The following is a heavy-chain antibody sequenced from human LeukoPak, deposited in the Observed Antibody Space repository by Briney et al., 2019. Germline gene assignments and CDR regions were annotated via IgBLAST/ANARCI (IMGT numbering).Heavy chain of an antibody. J-gene: IGHJ4*02. Sequence: GGSLRLSCAASGFTLSSYDMHWVRQPPGKGLEWVSGIDIPGNTYYPDSVKGRFTMSRESAKNSLYLQMNSLRAGDTAVYYCARDEPHSSPLWGQGTLVTVSS. CDR2: IDIPGNT. D-gene: IGHD1-14*01. CDR1: GFTLSSYD. V-gene: IGHV3-13*01. CDR3: ARDEPHSSPL.